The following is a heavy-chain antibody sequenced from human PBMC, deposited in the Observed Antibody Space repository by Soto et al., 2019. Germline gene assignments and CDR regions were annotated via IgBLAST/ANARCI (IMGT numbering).Heavy chain of an antibody. J-gene: IGHJ6*02. V-gene: IGHV4-59*01. CDR1: GGSISGYD. Sequence: PSETLSLTCTVSGGSISGYDWSWIRQPPGKGLEWIGYIYYSGSTNYNPSLKSRVTISVDTSKNQFSLKLSSVTAADTAVYYCARDSEYSSGWYSYYYYGMDVWGQGTTVTVSS. CDR3: ARDSEYSSGWYSYYYYGMDV. D-gene: IGHD6-19*01. CDR2: IYYSGST.